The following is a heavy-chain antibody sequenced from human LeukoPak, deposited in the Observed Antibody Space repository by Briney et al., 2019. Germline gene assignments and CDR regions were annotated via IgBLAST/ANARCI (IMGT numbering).Heavy chain of an antibody. Sequence: PSETLSLTCTVSGGSISAYYWNWIRRTPGQRLEWIGYISFSGSTNYNPSLESRVTLSLDTSTNQFSLKLSSVTAADTAVYYCARGQDDYFFDNWGEGTLVTVSS. CDR1: GGSISAYY. D-gene: IGHD2/OR15-2a*01. CDR3: ARGQDDYFFDN. J-gene: IGHJ4*02. V-gene: IGHV4-59*01. CDR2: ISFSGST.